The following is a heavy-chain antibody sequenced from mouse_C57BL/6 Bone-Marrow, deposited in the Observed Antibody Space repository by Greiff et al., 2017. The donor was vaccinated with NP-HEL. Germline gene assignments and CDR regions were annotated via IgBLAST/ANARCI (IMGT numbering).Heavy chain of an antibody. CDR2: IAPETGGT. CDR1: GYTFTDYE. D-gene: IGHD1-1*01. V-gene: IGHV1-15*01. Sequence: QVQLQQSGAELVRPGASVTLSCKASGYTFTDYEMHWVKQTPVHGLEWIGAIAPETGGTAYNQKFKGKAILTADKSSSTAYMELRSLTSEDSAVYYCTRDYGSSYDWYFDVWGTGTTVTVSS. J-gene: IGHJ1*03. CDR3: TRDYGSSYDWYFDV.